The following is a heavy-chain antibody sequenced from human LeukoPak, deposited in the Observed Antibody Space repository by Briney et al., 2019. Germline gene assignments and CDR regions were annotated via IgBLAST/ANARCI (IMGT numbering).Heavy chain of an antibody. J-gene: IGHJ6*02. CDR2: INHSGST. Sequence: PSETLSLTCAVYGGSFSGYYWSWIRQPPGKGLEWIGEINHSGSTNYNPSLKSRVTISVDTSKNQSSLKLSSVTAADTAVYYCARGGDSGLEYYYGMDVWGQGTTVTVSS. V-gene: IGHV4-34*01. D-gene: IGHD3-16*01. CDR1: GGSFSGYY. CDR3: ARGGDSGLEYYYGMDV.